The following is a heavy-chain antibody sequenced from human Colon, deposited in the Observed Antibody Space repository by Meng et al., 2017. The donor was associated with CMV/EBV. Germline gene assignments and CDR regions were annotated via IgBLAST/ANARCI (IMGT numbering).Heavy chain of an antibody. CDR1: EFTLSDYV. V-gene: IGHV3-23*01. CDR3: SRASPSRGYGNYHSY. J-gene: IGHJ4*02. CDR2: VVSGGDRT. D-gene: IGHD4-11*01. Sequence: RVWRSGGAVVQPGGSLEPACATSEFTLSDYVMSWFRQAPGGVREWASSVVSGGDRTHYADSVKGRFTISRDSSKNTVYLQMNSLKVEDTGVYYCSRASPSRGYGNYHSYWGQGTLVTVSS.